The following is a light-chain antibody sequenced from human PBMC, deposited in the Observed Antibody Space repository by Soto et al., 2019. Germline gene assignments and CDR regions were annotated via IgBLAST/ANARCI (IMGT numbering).Light chain of an antibody. CDR1: QSVSSY. CDR3: QQRSDWPYT. V-gene: IGKV3-11*01. CDR2: DAS. J-gene: IGKJ2*01. Sequence: EIVLTQSSATLSLSPGERATLSCRASQSVSSYLAWYQQKPGQAPRLLIYDASNRSTGIPARFGGSGSGTDFTLTISSLEPEDFAVYYCQQRSDWPYTFGQGTKREIK.